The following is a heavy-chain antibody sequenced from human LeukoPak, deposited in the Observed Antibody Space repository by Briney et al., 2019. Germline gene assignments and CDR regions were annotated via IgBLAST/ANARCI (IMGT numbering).Heavy chain of an antibody. Sequence: GGSLRLSCAASGFTFSSYAMSWVRQAPGKGLEWVSAISGSGGSTCYADSVEGRFTISRDNSKNTLYLQMNSLRAEDTAVYYCAKDALVGILTGYVSYYYMDVWGKGTTVTVSS. CDR2: ISGSGGST. CDR3: AKDALVGILTGYVSYYYMDV. CDR1: GFTFSSYA. D-gene: IGHD3-9*01. J-gene: IGHJ6*03. V-gene: IGHV3-23*01.